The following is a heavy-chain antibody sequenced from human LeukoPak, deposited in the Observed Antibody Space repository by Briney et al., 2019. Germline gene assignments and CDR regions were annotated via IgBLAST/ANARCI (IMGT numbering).Heavy chain of an antibody. J-gene: IGHJ4*02. D-gene: IGHD3-16*02. CDR2: ISSSSSYI. CDR1: GFTFSSYS. CDR3: ARDPTFGGVIADDY. V-gene: IGHV3-21*01. Sequence: GGSLRLSCAASGFTFSSYSMNWVRQAPGKGLEWVSSISSSSSYIYYADSVKGQFTISRDNAKNSLYLQMNSLRAEDTAVYYCARDPTFGGVIADDYWGQGTLVTVSS.